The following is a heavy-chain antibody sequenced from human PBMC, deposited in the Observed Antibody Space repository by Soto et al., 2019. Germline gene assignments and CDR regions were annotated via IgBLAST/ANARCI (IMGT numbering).Heavy chain of an antibody. V-gene: IGHV3-11*05. J-gene: IGHJ4*02. CDR1: GFTFTDYY. D-gene: IGHD3-10*01. CDR3: ARDLGLSSSNYFDF. Sequence: QVQLVESGGDLVKPGGSLRLSCAASGFTFTDYYMSWLRQAPGQGLQWLSYISGSTDYLNYADSVKGRFTISRDNAKNLLYLQMTRLRSDDPAVYYCARDLGLSSSNYFDFWGQGTLVTVSS. CDR2: ISGSTDYL.